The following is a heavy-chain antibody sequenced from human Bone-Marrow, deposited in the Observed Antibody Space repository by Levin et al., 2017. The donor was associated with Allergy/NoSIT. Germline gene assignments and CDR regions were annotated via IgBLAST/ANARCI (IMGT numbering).Heavy chain of an antibody. CDR2: ISDSGEST. Sequence: PGGSLRLSCAASEFTFSTYAMSWVRQAPGKGLEWVSGISDSGESTFYVGSVTGRFTISRDNSKDTLYLQMNSLRAEDTAIYYCAKGGPFDYYYYGMEVWGQGTTVTVSS. V-gene: IGHV3-23*01. CDR1: EFTFSTYA. J-gene: IGHJ6*02. CDR3: AKGGPFDYYYYGMEV.